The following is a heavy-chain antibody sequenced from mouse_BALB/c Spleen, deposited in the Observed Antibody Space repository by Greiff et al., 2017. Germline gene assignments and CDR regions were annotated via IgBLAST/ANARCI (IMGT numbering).Heavy chain of an antibody. CDR3: TRVITTATGYAMDY. Sequence: EVQLVESGGGLVKPGGSLKLSCAASGFTFSSYTMSWVRQTPEKRLEWVATISSGGSYTYYPDSVKGRFTISRDNAKNTLYLQMSSLKSEDTAMYYCTRVITTATGYAMDYWGQGTSVTVSS. J-gene: IGHJ4*01. CDR1: GFTFSSYT. CDR2: ISSGGSYT. D-gene: IGHD1-2*01. V-gene: IGHV5-6-4*01.